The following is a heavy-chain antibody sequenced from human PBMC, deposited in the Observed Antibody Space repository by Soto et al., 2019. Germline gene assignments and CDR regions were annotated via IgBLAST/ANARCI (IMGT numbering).Heavy chain of an antibody. V-gene: IGHV3-53*01. CDR2: IYIGGST. CDR3: ASRDILTGYYRYYGMDV. D-gene: IGHD3-9*01. J-gene: IGHJ6*02. CDR1: GFTVSSNY. Sequence: GGSLRLCCAASGFTVSSNYMSWVRQAPGKGLEWVSVIYIGGSTYYADPVKGRFTISRDNSKNTLYLQMNSLRAEDTAVYYCASRDILTGYYRYYGMDVWGQGTTVTVSS.